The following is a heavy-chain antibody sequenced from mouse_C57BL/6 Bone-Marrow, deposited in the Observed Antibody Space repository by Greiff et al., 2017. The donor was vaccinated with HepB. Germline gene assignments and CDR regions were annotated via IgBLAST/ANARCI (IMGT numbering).Heavy chain of an antibody. Sequence: VQLQQSGAELVRPGASVKLSCTASGFNIKDAYMHWVKQRPEQGLEWIGWIDPENGDTEYATKFQGKATITADTSSNTAYLQHSSLTSEDTAVYYCTTRDGYSYYFDYWGQGTTLTVSS. J-gene: IGHJ2*01. CDR3: TTRDGYSYYFDY. CDR2: IDPENGDT. CDR1: GFNIKDAY. V-gene: IGHV14-4*01. D-gene: IGHD2-3*01.